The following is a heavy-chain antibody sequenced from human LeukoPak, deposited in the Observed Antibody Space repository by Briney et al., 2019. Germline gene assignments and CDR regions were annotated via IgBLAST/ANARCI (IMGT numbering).Heavy chain of an antibody. CDR2: ISWNSGSI. D-gene: IGHD6-13*01. CDR1: GFTFDDYA. Sequence: GGSLRLSCAASGFTFDDYAMHWVRQAPGKGLEWVSGISWNSGSIGYADSVKGRFTISRDNAKNSLYLQMNSLRAEDMALYYCVAAGVYWGQGTLVTVSS. V-gene: IGHV3-9*03. J-gene: IGHJ4*02. CDR3: VAAGVY.